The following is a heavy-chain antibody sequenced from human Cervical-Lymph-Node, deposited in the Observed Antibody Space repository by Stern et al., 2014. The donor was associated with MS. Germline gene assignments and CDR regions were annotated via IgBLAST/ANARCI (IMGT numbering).Heavy chain of an antibody. CDR3: GRALVGPLEMTAINN. J-gene: IGHJ4*02. CDR1: GFTFTTYS. V-gene: IGHV3-30*04. CDR2: ISYDGNKK. Sequence: QVQLVQSGGGVVQPGRSLRLSCSASGFTFTTYSLHWVRQVPGKGLEWVADISYDGNKKYYAESVKGRFTISRDNSKDTVSLQMNSLRAEDTAVYYCGRALVGPLEMTAINNWGLGTLVTVSS. D-gene: IGHD5-24*01.